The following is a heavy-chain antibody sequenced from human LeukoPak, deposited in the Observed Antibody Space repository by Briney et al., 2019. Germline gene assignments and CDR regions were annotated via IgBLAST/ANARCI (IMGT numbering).Heavy chain of an antibody. CDR3: ASGVYYYGSGSYHPGFDY. D-gene: IGHD3-10*01. V-gene: IGHV4-39*01. CDR2: IYYSGST. J-gene: IGHJ4*02. CDR1: GGSISSSSYY. Sequence: PSETLSLTCTVSGGSISSSSYYWGWIRQPPGKGLEWIGSIYYSGSTYYNPSLKSRVTISVDTSKNQFPLKLSSVTAADTAVYYCASGVYYYGSGSYHPGFDYWGQGTLVTVSS.